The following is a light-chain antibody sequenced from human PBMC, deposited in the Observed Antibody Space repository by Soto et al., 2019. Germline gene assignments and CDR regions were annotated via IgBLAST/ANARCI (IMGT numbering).Light chain of an antibody. CDR3: QQYANLPLT. Sequence: DIQMTQSPSSLSASVGDRVTITCQASYDISNYLNWYQQKPGKAPKVLIYDASHLESGVPSRFSGGGSGTEFTFTISSLQAEDIATYYCQQYANLPLTFGPGTKVDIK. CDR1: YDISNY. CDR2: DAS. V-gene: IGKV1-33*01. J-gene: IGKJ3*01.